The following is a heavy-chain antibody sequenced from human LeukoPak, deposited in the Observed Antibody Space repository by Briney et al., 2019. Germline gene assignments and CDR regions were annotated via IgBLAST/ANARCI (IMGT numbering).Heavy chain of an antibody. CDR2: IYTSGST. J-gene: IGHJ2*01. D-gene: IGHD4-17*01. CDR3: ARVLRPDWYFDL. Sequence: SETLSLTCTVSGGSISSGSYYWSWIRRPAGKGLEWIGRIYTSGSTNYSPSLKSRVTISVDTSKNQFSLKLSSVTAADTAVYYCARVLRPDWYFDLWGRGTLVTVSS. V-gene: IGHV4-61*02. CDR1: GGSISSGSYY.